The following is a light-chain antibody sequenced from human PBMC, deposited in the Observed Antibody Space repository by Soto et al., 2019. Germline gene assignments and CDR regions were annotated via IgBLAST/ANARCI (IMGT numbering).Light chain of an antibody. V-gene: IGLV2-23*02. CDR2: EVI. CDR1: SSDIGNYNL. CDR3: CSYAGSRFYV. J-gene: IGLJ1*01. Sequence: QSVLTQPASVSGSPVQSITISCTGTSSDIGNYNLVSWFHHHPDKAPKLVIYEVIKRPSGVSNRFSGSKSGNTASLTISGLQADDEGDYYCCSYAGSRFYVFGSGTKVTVL.